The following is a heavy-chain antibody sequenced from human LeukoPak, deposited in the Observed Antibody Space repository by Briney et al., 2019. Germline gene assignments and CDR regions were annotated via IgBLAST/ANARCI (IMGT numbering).Heavy chain of an antibody. CDR1: GYTFTGYY. D-gene: IGHD3-22*01. J-gene: IGHJ4*02. Sequence: ASVKVSCKASGYTFTGYYMHWVRQAPGQGLEWMGWINPNSGGTNYAQKFQGRVTMTRDTSISTAYMELSRLRSDDTAVYYCARGWLDYYDSSGYPDYWGQGTLVTVSS. CDR2: INPNSGGT. V-gene: IGHV1-2*02. CDR3: ARGWLDYYDSSGYPDY.